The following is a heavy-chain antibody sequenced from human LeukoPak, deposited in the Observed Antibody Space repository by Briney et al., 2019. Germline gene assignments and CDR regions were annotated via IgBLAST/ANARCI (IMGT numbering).Heavy chain of an antibody. CDR1: GFTFSSYE. CDR2: ISSSGSTI. J-gene: IGHJ4*02. D-gene: IGHD3-10*01. V-gene: IGHV3-48*03. Sequence: GGSLRLSCVASGFTFSSYEMNWVRQAPGKGLEWVSYISSSGSTIYYADSVKGRFTISRDDAKNSLYLQMNSLRPEDTAMYFCARDKGGMVPFDHWGQGTLVTVSS. CDR3: ARDKGGMVPFDH.